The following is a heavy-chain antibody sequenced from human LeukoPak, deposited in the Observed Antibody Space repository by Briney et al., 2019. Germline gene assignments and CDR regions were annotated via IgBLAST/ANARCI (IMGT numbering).Heavy chain of an antibody. CDR2: IIPILGIA. V-gene: IGHV1-69*04. J-gene: IGHJ4*02. D-gene: IGHD3-10*01. CDR1: GGTFSSYA. CDR3: ATGNYYGSGSYYGAIQKCQFDY. Sequence: ASVKVSCKASGGTFSSYAISWVRQAPGQGLEWMGRIIPILGIANYAQKFQGRVTITADKSTSTAYMELSSLRSEDTAVYYCATGNYYGSGSYYGAIQKCQFDYWGQGTLVTVSS.